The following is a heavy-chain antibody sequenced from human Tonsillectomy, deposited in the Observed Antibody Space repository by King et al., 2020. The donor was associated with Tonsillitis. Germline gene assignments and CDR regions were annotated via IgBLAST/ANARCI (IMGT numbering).Heavy chain of an antibody. D-gene: IGHD3-16*01. Sequence: VQLVESGGGVVQPGGSLRLSCAASGFTFSSYGMHWVRQAPGKGLEWVAFIRYDGSNKYYADSVKGRFTISRDNSKNTLYLQMNSLRAEDTAVYYCAKDMGGVMIIFGAFDIWGQGTMVTVPS. CDR1: GFTFSSYG. CDR3: AKDMGGVMIIFGAFDI. V-gene: IGHV3-30*02. J-gene: IGHJ3*02. CDR2: IRYDGSNK.